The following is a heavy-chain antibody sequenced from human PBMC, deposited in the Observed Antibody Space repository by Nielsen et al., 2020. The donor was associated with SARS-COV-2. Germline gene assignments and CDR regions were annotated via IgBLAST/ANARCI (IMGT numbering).Heavy chain of an antibody. CDR2: IYYSGST. J-gene: IGHJ5*02. Sequence: GSLRLSCTVSGGSISCSSYYWGWIRQPPGKGLEWIGSIYYSGSTYYNPSLKSRVTISVDTSKNQFSLKLSSVTAADTAVYYCARHDGWFDPWGQGTLVTVSS. D-gene: IGHD5-24*01. CDR3: ARHDGWFDP. V-gene: IGHV4-39*01. CDR1: GGSISCSSYY.